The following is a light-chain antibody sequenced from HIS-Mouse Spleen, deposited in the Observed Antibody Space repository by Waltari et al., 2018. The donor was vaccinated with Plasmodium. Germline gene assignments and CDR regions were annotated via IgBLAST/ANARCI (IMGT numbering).Light chain of an antibody. J-gene: IGLJ2*01. CDR3: QVWDSSSDHVV. Sequence: SYVLTQPPSVSVAPGKTARITCGGNNIGSKSVHWYQQKPAQSPVLVVYDDSDRHSEIAERFSGSNSGNTATLTISRVEAGDEADYYCQVWDSSSDHVVFGGGTKLTVL. CDR1: NIGSKS. V-gene: IGLV3-21*03. CDR2: DDS.